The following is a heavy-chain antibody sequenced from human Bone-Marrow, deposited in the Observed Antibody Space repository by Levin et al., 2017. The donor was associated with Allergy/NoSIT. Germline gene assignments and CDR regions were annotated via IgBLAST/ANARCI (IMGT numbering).Heavy chain of an antibody. J-gene: IGHJ6*03. CDR1: GFIFGDYA. V-gene: IGHV3-49*04. CDR3: TSLAGYYDFWGGLSRAYYYYYMDV. D-gene: IGHD3-3*01. Sequence: GESLKISCIASGFIFGDYAMSWVRQAPGKGLEWVGFIRSKAYGGTTEYAASVKGRFIISRDDSKSIAYLQMNSLKTEDTAVYYCTSLAGYYDFWGGLSRAYYYYYMDVWGKGTTVTVSS. CDR2: IRSKAYGGTT.